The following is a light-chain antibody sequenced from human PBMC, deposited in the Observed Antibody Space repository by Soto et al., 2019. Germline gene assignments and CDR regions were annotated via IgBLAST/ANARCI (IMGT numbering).Light chain of an antibody. Sequence: DIVLTQSPLSLPVTPGEPAAISCRSSQSLLHSNGFTYLDWYLQKPGQSPQLLIYLVSNRASGVPDRFSGSGSGTDFTLKISRVEAEDVGIYYCMQSLHTLTFGQGTRLEIK. CDR3: MQSLHTLT. CDR1: QSLLHSNGFTY. CDR2: LVS. V-gene: IGKV2-28*01. J-gene: IGKJ5*01.